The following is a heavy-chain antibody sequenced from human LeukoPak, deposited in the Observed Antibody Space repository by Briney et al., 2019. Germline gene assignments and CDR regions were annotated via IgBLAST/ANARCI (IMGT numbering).Heavy chain of an antibody. CDR2: IYTSGST. CDR1: GGSISSYY. J-gene: IGHJ5*01. Sequence: PSETLSLTCTVSGGSISSYYWSWIRQPAGKGLEWIGRIYTSGSTNYNPSLKSRVTMSVDTSKNQFSLKVNSVTAADAAVYYCARGPGQLTSECFDSWGQGILVTVSS. D-gene: IGHD6-13*01. CDR3: ARGPGQLTSECFDS. V-gene: IGHV4-4*07.